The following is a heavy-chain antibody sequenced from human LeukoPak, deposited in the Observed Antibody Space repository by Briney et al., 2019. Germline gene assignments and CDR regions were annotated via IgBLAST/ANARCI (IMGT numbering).Heavy chain of an antibody. CDR1: GFTFSTYA. V-gene: IGHV3-23*01. CDR2: ISQGGGTT. Sequence: GESLRLSCAASGFTFSTYAMRWVRQAPGMGLEWVSAISQGGGTTYYADSVKGRFTISRDNAKNSLHLQMNSLRAEDTAVYYCATAALEWELLKYFDYWGQGTLVTVSS. CDR3: ATAALEWELLKYFDY. J-gene: IGHJ4*02. D-gene: IGHD1-26*01.